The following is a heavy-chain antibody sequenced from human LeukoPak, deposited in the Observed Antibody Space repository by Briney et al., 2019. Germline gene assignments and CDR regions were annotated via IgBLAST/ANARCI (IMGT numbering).Heavy chain of an antibody. CDR1: GFTFSNYW. Sequence: GGSLRLSCVASGFTFSNYWMNWVRQAPGKGLEWVANIKRDGRDKNSVDSVKGRFTISRDNAKNSMFLQMNSLRVEDTAVYYCARESRITGTTTSGFDIWGQGTMVTVSS. CDR2: IKRDGRDK. CDR3: ARESRITGTTTSGFDI. D-gene: IGHD1-14*01. V-gene: IGHV3-7*01. J-gene: IGHJ3*02.